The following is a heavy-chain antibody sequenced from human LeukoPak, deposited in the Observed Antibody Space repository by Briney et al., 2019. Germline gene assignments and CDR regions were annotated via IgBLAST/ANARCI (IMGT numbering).Heavy chain of an antibody. CDR2: INPDAGDT. J-gene: IGHJ3*02. CDR3: ARLSTATRHWLAAFDI. D-gene: IGHD6-19*01. CDR1: GYSFTDYF. V-gene: IGHV1-2*06. Sequence: GSVKVSCKASGYSFTDYFLYWVRQAPGQGLEWMGRINPDAGDTNYAQTFQGRITMTRDTSISTAYMELSSLKSDDTAVYYCARLSTATRHWLAAFDIWGQGTVVTVSS.